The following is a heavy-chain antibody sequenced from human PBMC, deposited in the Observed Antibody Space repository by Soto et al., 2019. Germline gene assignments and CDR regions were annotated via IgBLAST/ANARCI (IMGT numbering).Heavy chain of an antibody. CDR3: AITIAAVGGRRYFDL. V-gene: IGHV3-11*05. D-gene: IGHD6-13*01. J-gene: IGHJ2*01. CDR1: GFTFSDYY. Sequence: QVQLVESGGGLVKPGGSLRLSCAASGFTFSDYYMSWIRQAPGKGLEWVSYINSSSSYTNYADSVKGRFTISRDNAKNTLYLQVNGLRAEDTAVYYCAITIAAVGGRRYFDLWGRGTLVTVSS. CDR2: INSSSSYT.